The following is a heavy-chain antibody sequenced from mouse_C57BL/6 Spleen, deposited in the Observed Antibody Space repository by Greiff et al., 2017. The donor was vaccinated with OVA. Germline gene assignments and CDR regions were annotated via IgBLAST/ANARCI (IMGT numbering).Heavy chain of an antibody. Sequence: EVQLVESGGGLVQPKGSLKLSCAASGFTFNTYAMHWVRQAPGKGLEWVARIRSKSSNYATYYADSVKDRFTISRDDSQSMLYLQMNNLKTEDTAMYYCVRDEEGYYGSSYEDYYAMDYWGQGTSVTVSS. CDR2: IRSKSSNYAT. D-gene: IGHD1-1*01. V-gene: IGHV10-3*01. J-gene: IGHJ4*01. CDR1: GFTFNTYA. CDR3: VRDEEGYYGSSYEDYYAMDY.